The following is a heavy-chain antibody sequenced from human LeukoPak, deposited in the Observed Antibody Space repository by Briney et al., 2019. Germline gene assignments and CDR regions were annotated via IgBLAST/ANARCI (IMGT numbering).Heavy chain of an antibody. CDR1: GYSFTDYY. J-gene: IGHJ4*02. V-gene: IGHV1-2*02. CDR2: INPKSGGT. CDR3: ARTREGVWGSYSP. Sequence: ASVKVSCKASGYSFTDYYIHWVRLAPGQGLEWMGWINPKSGGTHYTQKFQGRVSMTRDTSINTVHLELSSLKTNDTAVYYCARTREGVWGSYSPWGQGTLVTVSS. D-gene: IGHD3-16*01.